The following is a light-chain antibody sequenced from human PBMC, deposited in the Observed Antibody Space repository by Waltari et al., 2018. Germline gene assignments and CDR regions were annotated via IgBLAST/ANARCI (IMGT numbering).Light chain of an antibody. Sequence: ETVMMQSPATLTAFPGERVTLSCWASQSISSHLAWYQQKPGQPPRLVIYSASSRATGVPVRFSGSGSGTDFTLTISSLQSEDFAVYYCQQYNNWPLTFGGGTKVEL. CDR1: QSISSH. CDR3: QQYNNWPLT. J-gene: IGKJ4*01. CDR2: SAS. V-gene: IGKV3-15*01.